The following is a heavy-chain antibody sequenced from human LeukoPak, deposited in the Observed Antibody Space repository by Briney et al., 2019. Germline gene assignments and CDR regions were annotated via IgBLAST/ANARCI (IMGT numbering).Heavy chain of an antibody. V-gene: IGHV4-39*01. J-gene: IGHJ3*02. CDR1: GGSISSSSYY. Sequence: SETLSLTCTVSGGSISSSSYYWGWIRQPPGKGLEWIGSIYYSGSTYYNPSLKSRVTISIDTSENQFSLKLSSVTAADTAVYYCGPDAFDIWGQGTMVTVSS. CDR3: GPDAFDI. CDR2: IYYSGST.